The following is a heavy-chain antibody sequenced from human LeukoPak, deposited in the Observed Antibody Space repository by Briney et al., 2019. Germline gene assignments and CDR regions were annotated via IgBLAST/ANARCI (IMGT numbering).Heavy chain of an antibody. D-gene: IGHD3-10*01. CDR3: AKDAAMVRGVIIYYFDY. CDR1: GFTFSSYA. J-gene: IGHJ4*02. CDR2: ICGSGGST. V-gene: IGHV3-23*01. Sequence: GGSLRLSCAASGFTFSSYAMSWVRQAPGKGLEWVSAICGSGGSTYYADSVKGRFTISRDNSKNTLYLQMNSLRAEDTAVYYCAKDAAMVRGVIIYYFDYWGQGTLVTVSS.